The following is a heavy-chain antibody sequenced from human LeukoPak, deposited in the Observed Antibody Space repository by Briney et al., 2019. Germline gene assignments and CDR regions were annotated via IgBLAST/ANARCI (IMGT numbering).Heavy chain of an antibody. V-gene: IGHV3-74*01. J-gene: IGHJ5*02. CDR2: IDGNGRTT. CDR3: ARDVPRTSGP. Sequence: GGSLRLSCAASGFTFSNYWMSWVRQAPGRGLVWISHIDGNGRTTNYGDSVRGRFTVSRDNAKNTLYLQMNSLRAEDTAVYYCARDVPRTSGPWGQGTLVTVSS. CDR1: GFTFSNYW. D-gene: IGHD3-10*01.